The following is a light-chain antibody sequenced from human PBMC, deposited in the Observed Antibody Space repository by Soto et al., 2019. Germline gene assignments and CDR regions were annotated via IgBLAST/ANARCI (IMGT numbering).Light chain of an antibody. Sequence: DIQMTQSPSSLSASVRDRVTITCRASQGISNYLAWYQQKPGKVPKLLIYAASTLQSGIPSRFGDSGAGTDLPLTISSLQPEDVATYYWQEYDSAPCTFGQ. CDR1: QGISNY. CDR2: AAS. CDR3: QEYDSAPCT. V-gene: IGKV1-27*01. J-gene: IGKJ1*01.